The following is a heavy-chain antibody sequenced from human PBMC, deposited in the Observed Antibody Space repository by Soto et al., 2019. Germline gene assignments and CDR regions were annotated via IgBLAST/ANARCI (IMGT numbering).Heavy chain of an antibody. D-gene: IGHD2-8*01. V-gene: IGHV1-3*01. CDR3: ARDLMATTGYGMDV. J-gene: IGHJ6*02. CDR2: INAGNGNT. CDR1: GYTFTTYA. Sequence: GASVKVSCKASGYTFTTYAIHWLRQAPGQRLEWMGWINAGNGNTKYSQKFQGRVTITRDTSASTAYMELSSLRSEDTAVYYCARDLMATTGYGMDVWGQGTTVTVSS.